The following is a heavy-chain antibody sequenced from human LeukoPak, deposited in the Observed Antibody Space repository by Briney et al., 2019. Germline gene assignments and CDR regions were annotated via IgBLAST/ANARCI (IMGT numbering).Heavy chain of an antibody. CDR2: ISYDGSNK. V-gene: IGHV3-30*18. Sequence: PGGSLRLSCAASGFTFSSYGMHWVRQAPGKGLEWVAVISYDGSNKYYADSVKGRFTISRDNSKNTLYPQMNSLRAEDTAVYYCAKDGSYYLDYWGQGTLVTVSS. J-gene: IGHJ4*02. CDR3: AKDGSYYLDY. CDR1: GFTFSSYG.